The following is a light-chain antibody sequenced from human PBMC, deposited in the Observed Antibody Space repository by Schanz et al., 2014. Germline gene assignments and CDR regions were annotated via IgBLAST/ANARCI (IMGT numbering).Light chain of an antibody. CDR1: QSVRSTY. J-gene: IGKJ5*01. Sequence: EIVLTQSPGTLSLSPGERATLSCRASQSVRSTYLAWYQQKAGQAPRLLIFDATNRATDIPARFSGSGSGTDFTLTISSLEAEDFAVYYCQQRSNWPPITFGQGTRLESK. CDR2: DAT. CDR3: QQRSNWPPIT. V-gene: IGKV3-11*01.